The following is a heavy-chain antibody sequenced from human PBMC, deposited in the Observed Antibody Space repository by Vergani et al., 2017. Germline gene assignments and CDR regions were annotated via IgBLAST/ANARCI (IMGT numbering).Heavy chain of an antibody. Sequence: EVQLVESGGGLVQPGGSLRLSCAASGFTFRSYWMSWVRQAPGKGLEWVANIKQDGSGKYYVDSVKGRFTVSRDNAKNSLYLQMNSLRAEDTAVYYCARDLSPLWFGELWGSYWGQGSLVTVSS. D-gene: IGHD3-10*01. J-gene: IGHJ4*02. CDR3: ARDLSPLWFGELWGSY. CDR2: IKQDGSGK. CDR1: GFTFRSYW. V-gene: IGHV3-7*03.